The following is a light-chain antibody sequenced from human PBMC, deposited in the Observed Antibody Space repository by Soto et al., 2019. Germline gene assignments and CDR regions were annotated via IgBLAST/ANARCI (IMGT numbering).Light chain of an antibody. CDR1: QTVSTY. J-gene: IGKJ2*01. CDR3: QQSYKTPRT. V-gene: IGKV1-39*01. CDR2: GAS. Sequence: DIQMTQSPSSLYASVGDTVTFTCRASQTVSTYLNWYLLKPGKAPKLLIYGASSLQSGVPSRFSANGSATEFALTISGLRPEDSATFYCQQSYKTPRTFGQGSRLEIK.